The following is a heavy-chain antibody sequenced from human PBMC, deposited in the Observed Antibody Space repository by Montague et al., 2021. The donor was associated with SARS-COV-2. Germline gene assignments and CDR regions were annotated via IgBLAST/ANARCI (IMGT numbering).Heavy chain of an antibody. V-gene: IGHV4-39*01. J-gene: IGHJ5*02. CDR3: ARVGCSSNVCYCLDP. CDR1: GDAISSSMKY. D-gene: IGHD2-2*01. CDR2: VFSSGVT. Sequence: SETLSLTCTVSGDAISSSMKYWGWIRQPPGKGLEWIGIVFSSGVTXYXXXXKXRVTAFVDTSKNEFSLKLNSVTAADTAVYYCARVGCSSNVCYCLDPWGQGTLTTVSS.